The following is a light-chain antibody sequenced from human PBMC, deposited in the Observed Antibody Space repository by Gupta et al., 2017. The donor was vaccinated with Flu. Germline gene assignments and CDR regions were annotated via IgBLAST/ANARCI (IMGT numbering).Light chain of an antibody. CDR3: AAWDDSLNGWV. Sequence: SGANIGTNSVNWYRQVPGTAPKLLICSNHQRPSGVPDRVSGSKSGTSASLAISGLQSEDEADYYCAAWDDSLNGWVFGGGTKMTVL. V-gene: IGLV1-44*01. CDR1: GANIGTNS. CDR2: SNH. J-gene: IGLJ3*02.